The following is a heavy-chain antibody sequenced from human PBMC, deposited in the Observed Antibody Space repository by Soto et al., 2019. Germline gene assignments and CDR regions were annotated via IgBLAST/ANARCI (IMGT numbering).Heavy chain of an antibody. CDR1: GGPISSYY. CDR2: IYYSGST. D-gene: IGHD3-3*01. CDR3: ERDSRGYDFWSGYASVSYGMDV. Sequence: SETLSLTCTVSGGPISSYYWSWIRQPPGKGLEWIGYIYYSGSTNYNPSLKSRVTISVDTSKYQFSLKLSSVTAADTAVYYCERDSRGYDFWSGYASVSYGMDVWGQGTTVTVSS. J-gene: IGHJ6*02. V-gene: IGHV4-59*01.